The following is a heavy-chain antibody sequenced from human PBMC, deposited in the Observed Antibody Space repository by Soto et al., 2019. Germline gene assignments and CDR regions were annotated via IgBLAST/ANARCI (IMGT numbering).Heavy chain of an antibody. V-gene: IGHV1-69*06. CDR3: AREMAVATNDAFDI. D-gene: IGHD6-19*01. CDR1: GGTFSSYA. Sequence: SVKVSCKASGGTFSSYAISWVRQAPGQGLEWMGGIIPIFGTANYAQKFQGRVTITADKSTSTAYMELSSLRSEDTAVYYCAREMAVATNDAFDIWGQGTMVTVSS. J-gene: IGHJ3*02. CDR2: IIPIFGTA.